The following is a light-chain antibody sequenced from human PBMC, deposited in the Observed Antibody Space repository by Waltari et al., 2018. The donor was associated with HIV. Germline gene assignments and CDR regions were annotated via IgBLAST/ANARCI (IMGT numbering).Light chain of an antibody. CDR2: EVN. J-gene: IGLJ1*01. Sequence: QSALTQPPSASGSPGQSVTISCAGSTSDIGTYNYLSWYQQLPGQAPKLTSYEVNKRPSWVPDRFSGSKSGNTASLTVSGLQTGDEGDYYCASYAGSRPFVFGSGTKVTVV. CDR1: TSDIGTYNY. V-gene: IGLV2-8*01. CDR3: ASYAGSRPFV.